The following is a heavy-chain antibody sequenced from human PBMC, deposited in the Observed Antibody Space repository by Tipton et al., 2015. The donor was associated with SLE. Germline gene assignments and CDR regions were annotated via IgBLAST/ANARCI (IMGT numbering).Heavy chain of an antibody. V-gene: IGHV4-38-2*02. D-gene: IGHD3-3*01. CDR2: IHASEIT. CDR1: GYSISSGFY. Sequence: TLSLTCTVSGYSISSGFYWGWIRQPPGKGLEWIGYIHASEITNYNPSLKSRVTISIDTSKKQFSLNLSSVTAADTAVYYCARQGGVVTSRYYFGLDVWGQGTTVTVSS. CDR3: ARQGGVVTSRYYFGLDV. J-gene: IGHJ6*02.